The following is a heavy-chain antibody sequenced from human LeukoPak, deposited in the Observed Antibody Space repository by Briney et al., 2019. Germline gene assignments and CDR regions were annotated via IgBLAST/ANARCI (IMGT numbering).Heavy chain of an antibody. CDR2: ISAYNGNT. V-gene: IGHV1-18*04. J-gene: IGHJ6*04. D-gene: IGHD3-9*01. CDR3: ARDRAHVLRYFDWFPETPYYYYGMDV. CDR1: GYTFTSYG. Sequence: ASVTVSCMASGYTFTSYGISGLRQPPAQELDWMGWISAYNGNTNYAQKLQGRVTMTTNTSTSTAYMELRSLRSDDTAVYYCARDRAHVLRYFDWFPETPYYYYGMDVWGKGTTVTVSS.